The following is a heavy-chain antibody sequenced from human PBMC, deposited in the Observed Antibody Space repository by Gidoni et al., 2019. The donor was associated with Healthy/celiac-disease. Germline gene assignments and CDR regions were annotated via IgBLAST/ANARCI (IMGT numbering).Heavy chain of an antibody. V-gene: IGHV4-61*01. CDR1: GGSVSRGRYY. J-gene: IGHJ3*02. CDR3: AREYYDILTGHYRGAFDI. CDR2: IYYSGST. D-gene: IGHD3-9*01. Sequence: QVQLQESGPGLVKPSETLSLTCTVSGGSVSRGRYYWSWIRQPPGKGLEWIGYIYYSGSTNYNPSLKSRVTISVDTSKNQFSLKLSSVTAADTAVYYCAREYYDILTGHYRGAFDIWGQGTMVTVSS.